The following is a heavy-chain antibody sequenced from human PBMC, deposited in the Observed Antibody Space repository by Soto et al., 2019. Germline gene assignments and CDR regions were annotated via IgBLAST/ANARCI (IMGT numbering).Heavy chain of an antibody. V-gene: IGHV1-69*13. D-gene: IGHD3-22*01. CDR1: GGTFSSYA. CDR3: ARGALNYYDSSGYYPDYYYGMDV. Sequence: SVKVSCKASGGTFSSYAISWVRQAPGQGLEWMGGIIPIFGTANYAQKFQGRVTITADESTSTAYMELSSLRSEDTAVYYCARGALNYYDSSGYYPDYYYGMDVWGQGTTVTVSS. J-gene: IGHJ6*02. CDR2: IIPIFGTA.